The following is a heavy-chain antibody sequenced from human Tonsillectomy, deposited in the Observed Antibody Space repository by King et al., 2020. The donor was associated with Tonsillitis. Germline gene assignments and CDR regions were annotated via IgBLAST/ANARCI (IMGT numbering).Heavy chain of an antibody. V-gene: IGHV3-11*06. Sequence: VQLVESGGGLVKPGGTLRLSCAASGFTFSDYYMSWIRQAPGKGLEWVSYISSSSSYTNYADSVKGRFTISRDNAKNSLYLQMNSLRAEDTAVYYCARMRSEDVNCGGDCYVLWGQGTLVTVSS. CDR2: ISSSSSYT. CDR3: ARMRSEDVNCGGDCYVL. J-gene: IGHJ4*02. CDR1: GFTFSDYY. D-gene: IGHD2-21*02.